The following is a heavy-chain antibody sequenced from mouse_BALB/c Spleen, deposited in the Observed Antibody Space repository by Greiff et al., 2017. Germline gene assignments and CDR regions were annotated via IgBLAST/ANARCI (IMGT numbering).Heavy chain of an antibody. D-gene: IGHD1-1*01. Sequence: VQLKESGPELVKPGASVKISCKASGYSFTGYFMNWVKQSHGKSLEWIGRINPYNGDTFYNQKFKGKATLTVDKSSSTAHMELLSLTSEDSAVYYCGRSVYLYGSRDYYAMDYWGQGTSVTVSS. V-gene: IGHV1-37*01. CDR3: GRSVYLYGSRDYYAMDY. CDR1: GYSFTGYF. CDR2: INPYNGDT. J-gene: IGHJ4*01.